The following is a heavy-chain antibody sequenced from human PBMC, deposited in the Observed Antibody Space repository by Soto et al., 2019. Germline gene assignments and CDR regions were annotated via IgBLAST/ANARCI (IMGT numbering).Heavy chain of an antibody. D-gene: IGHD2-15*01. J-gene: IGHJ4*02. V-gene: IGHV3-64*02. Sequence: EVQLVESGEGLVQPGGSLRLSCAASGFTFSSYNIHWIRQAPGKGLEFVSAISRSGDRTYYADSVKGRFTITRDNSQNTVCLQMGSLRAEDMAVYYCARARCSSGQCYYFDYWGRGALVSVSS. CDR2: ISRSGDRT. CDR3: ARARCSSGQCYYFDY. CDR1: GFTFSSYN.